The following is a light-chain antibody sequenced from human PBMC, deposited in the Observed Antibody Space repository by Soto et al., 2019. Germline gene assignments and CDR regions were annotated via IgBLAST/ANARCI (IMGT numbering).Light chain of an antibody. CDR3: QQYGSSPLT. CDR2: GAS. V-gene: IGKV3-20*01. CDR1: QSVSSNY. J-gene: IGKJ4*01. Sequence: EIVLTQSPGTLSLSPGERGTLSCRASQSVSSNYLAWYQQKPGQAPRLLIYGASSRATGIPDRFSGSGSGTDFTLTISRLESEDFSLYYCQQYGSSPLTFGGGNQLEIK.